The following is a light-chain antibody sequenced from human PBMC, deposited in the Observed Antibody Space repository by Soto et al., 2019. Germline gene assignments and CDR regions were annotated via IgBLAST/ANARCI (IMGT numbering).Light chain of an antibody. J-gene: IGKJ1*01. CDR1: QSVSSSY. V-gene: IGKV3-20*01. Sequence: EIVFTQSPGTLSLSPGERDTRSCRSSQSVSSSYLAWYQQKPGQAPRLLIYGASSRATGIPDRFSGSGSGTDFTLTISRLEPEDFAVYYCQQYGSSPGTFGQGTKVDIK. CDR2: GAS. CDR3: QQYGSSPGT.